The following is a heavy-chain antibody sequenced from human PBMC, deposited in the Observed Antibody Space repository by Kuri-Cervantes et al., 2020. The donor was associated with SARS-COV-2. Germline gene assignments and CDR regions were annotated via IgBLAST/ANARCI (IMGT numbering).Heavy chain of an antibody. CDR2: IIPMYDAT. CDR1: GGTFSSYA. Sequence: SVKVSCKASGGTFSSYAISWVRQAPGQGLEWMGGIIPMYDATDFAQKFQGRVTINADESTRTAYMELSSLSSEDTAVYYCARVDSTLVMSFDYYYFDCWGQGTLVTVSS. V-gene: IGHV1-69*13. J-gene: IGHJ4*02. D-gene: IGHD5-12*01. CDR3: ARVDSTLVMSFDYYYFDC.